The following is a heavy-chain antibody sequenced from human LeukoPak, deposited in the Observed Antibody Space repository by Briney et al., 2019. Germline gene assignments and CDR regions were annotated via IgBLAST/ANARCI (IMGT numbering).Heavy chain of an antibody. CDR1: GYTFTSYG. CDR3: ARDCTPRITMIVVPGGY. CDR2: ISAYNGNT. Sequence: ASVKVSCKASGYTFTSYGISWVRQAPGQGLEWMGWISAYNGNTNYAQKLQGRVTMTTDTSTSTAYMKLRSLRSDDTAVYYCARDCTPRITMIVVPGGYWGQGTLVTVSS. J-gene: IGHJ4*02. D-gene: IGHD3-22*01. V-gene: IGHV1-18*01.